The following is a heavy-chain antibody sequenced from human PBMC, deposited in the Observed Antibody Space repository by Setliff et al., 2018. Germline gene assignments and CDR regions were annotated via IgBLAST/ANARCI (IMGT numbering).Heavy chain of an antibody. CDR3: ARDRLLVGARYAMDV. Sequence: PSETLSLTCTVSGGSINSGGYYWSWFRQHPGTGLEWLGYIYYSGSTYYNPSLKSRVTISVDTSKNQFSLKLSSGTSADTAVYYCARDRLLVGARYAMDVWGQGTTVTVSS. D-gene: IGHD1-26*01. CDR2: IYYSGST. J-gene: IGHJ6*02. CDR1: GGSINSGGYY. V-gene: IGHV4-31*03.